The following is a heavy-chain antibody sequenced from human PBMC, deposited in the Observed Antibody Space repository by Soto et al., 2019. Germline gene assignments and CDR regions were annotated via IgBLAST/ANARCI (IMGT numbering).Heavy chain of an antibody. D-gene: IGHD6-6*01. CDR3: ARGDSSSPPYYCYGMDV. CDR2: INHSGST. Sequence: SETLSLTCAVYGGSFSGYYWSWIRQPPGKGLEWIGEINHSGSTNYNPSLKSRVTISVDTSKNQFSLKLSSVTAADTAVYYCARGDSSSPPYYCYGMDVWGQGTTVTVSS. J-gene: IGHJ6*02. CDR1: GGSFSGYY. V-gene: IGHV4-34*01.